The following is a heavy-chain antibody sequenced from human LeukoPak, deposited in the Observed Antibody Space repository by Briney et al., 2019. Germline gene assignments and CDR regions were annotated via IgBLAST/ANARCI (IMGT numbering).Heavy chain of an antibody. Sequence: SETLSLTCTVSGYSISSGYYWGWIRQPPGEGLEWIGRIYRSGSTNYNPSLKSRVTISVDKSKNQFSLKLSSVTAADTAVYYCARDPYDYVWGSYRKGDAFDIWGQGTVVTVSS. CDR2: IYRSGST. CDR3: ARDPYDYVWGSYRKGDAFDI. V-gene: IGHV4-38-2*02. J-gene: IGHJ3*02. CDR1: GYSISSGYY. D-gene: IGHD3-16*02.